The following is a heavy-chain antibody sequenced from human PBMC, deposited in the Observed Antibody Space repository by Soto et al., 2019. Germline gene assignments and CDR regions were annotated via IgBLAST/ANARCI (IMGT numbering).Heavy chain of an antibody. CDR1: GYSISSGYY. CDR2: IYHSGST. D-gene: IGHD3-3*01. J-gene: IGHJ6*02. CDR3: ARDGGWHYDFWSGYYFPYVRGSIDYYYYGMDV. Sequence: KASETLSLTCAVSGYSISSGYYWGWIRQPPGKGLEWIGSIYHSGSTYYNPSLKSRVTISVDTSKNQFSLKLSSVTAADTAVYYCARDGGWHYDFWSGYYFPYVRGSIDYYYYGMDVWGQGTTVTVSS. V-gene: IGHV4-38-2*02.